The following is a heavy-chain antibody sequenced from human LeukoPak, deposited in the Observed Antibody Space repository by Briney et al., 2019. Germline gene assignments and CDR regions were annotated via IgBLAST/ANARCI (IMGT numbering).Heavy chain of an antibody. D-gene: IGHD6-19*01. J-gene: IGHJ4*02. CDR3: ARRVAELDY. Sequence: GGSLRLSCAASGFTFSSYARSWVRQAPGKGLEWVSAISGSGGSTYYADSVKGRFTISRDNSKNTLYLQMNSLSAEDTAVYYCARRVAELDYWGQGTLVTVSS. V-gene: IGHV3-23*01. CDR2: ISGSGGST. CDR1: GFTFSSYA.